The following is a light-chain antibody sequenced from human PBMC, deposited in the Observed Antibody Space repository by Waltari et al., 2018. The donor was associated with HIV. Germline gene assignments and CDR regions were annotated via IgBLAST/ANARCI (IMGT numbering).Light chain of an antibody. CDR3: MQTLQTPFT. J-gene: IGKJ3*01. CDR1: QSLMHTNGFNY. Sequence: DIVMTQSPLSLPVTPGEPASVSCRSSQSLMHTNGFNYLDWYLQKPGQSPQLLMFLSSNRASGVPDRFSASGSGTDFTLKISRVEAEDVGVYYCMQTLQTPFTFGPGTKVDIK. CDR2: LSS. V-gene: IGKV2-28*01.